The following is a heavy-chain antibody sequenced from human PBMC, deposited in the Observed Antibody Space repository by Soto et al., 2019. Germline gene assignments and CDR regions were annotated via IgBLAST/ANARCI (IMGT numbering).Heavy chain of an antibody. D-gene: IGHD3-10*01. CDR3: ARGREDYGSGSYPPPARYYFDY. J-gene: IGHJ4*02. V-gene: IGHV4-30-2*01. Sequence: SETLSLTCAVSGGSISSGGYSWSWIRQPPGKGLEWIGYIYHSGSTYYNPSLKSRVTISVDRSKNQFSLKLSSVTAADTAVYYCARGREDYGSGSYPPPARYYFDYWGQGTLVTVSS. CDR1: GGSISSGGYS. CDR2: IYHSGST.